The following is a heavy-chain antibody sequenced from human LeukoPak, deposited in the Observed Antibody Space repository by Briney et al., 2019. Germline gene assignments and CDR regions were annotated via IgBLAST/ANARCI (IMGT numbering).Heavy chain of an antibody. V-gene: IGHV2-5*02. CDR3: AYSILYDILTGYYMYNAFDI. J-gene: IGHJ3*02. D-gene: IGHD3-9*01. CDR2: IYWDDDK. CDR1: GFSLSTSGVV. Sequence: SGPTLVKPTQTLTLTFTFSGFSLSTSGVVVGWIRQPPGKALEWLALIYWDDDKRYSPSLKSRLTITKDTSKNQVVLTMTNMDPVDTATYYCAYSILYDILTGYYMYNAFDIWGQGTMVTVSS.